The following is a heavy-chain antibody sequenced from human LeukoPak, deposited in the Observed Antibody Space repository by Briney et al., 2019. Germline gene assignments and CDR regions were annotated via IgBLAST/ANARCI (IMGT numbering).Heavy chain of an antibody. CDR2: IKQDGSKK. V-gene: IGHV3-7*04. CDR3: ARFVVVTAATPYWYFDL. Sequence: GGSLRLSNAASGLSFSSYWMSWVRQAQGKGLEWVANIKQDGSKKYYVDSVKGRSTISRDNAKNSLYLQMNSLRAENTAVYYCARFVVVTAATPYWYFDLWGRGTLVTVSS. J-gene: IGHJ2*01. CDR1: GLSFSSYW. D-gene: IGHD2-2*01.